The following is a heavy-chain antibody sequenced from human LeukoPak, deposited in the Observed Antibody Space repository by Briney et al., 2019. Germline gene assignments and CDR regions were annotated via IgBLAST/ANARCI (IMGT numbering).Heavy chain of an antibody. CDR1: GYTFTCYY. Sequence: AASAKVSCKASGYTFTCYYMHWVRQAPGQGLEWMGWINPNSGGTNYAQKFQGRVPMTRDTSISTAYMELSRLRSDDTAVYYCARAGRDGYSPGGFDYWGQGTLVSVSS. CDR2: INPNSGGT. J-gene: IGHJ4*02. D-gene: IGHD5-24*01. V-gene: IGHV1-2*02. CDR3: ARAGRDGYSPGGFDY.